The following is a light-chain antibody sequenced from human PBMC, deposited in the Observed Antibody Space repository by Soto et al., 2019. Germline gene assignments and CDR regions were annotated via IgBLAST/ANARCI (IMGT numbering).Light chain of an antibody. J-gene: IGKJ4*01. V-gene: IGKV1D-13*01. CDR2: DAS. CDR3: QQFNNYLRT. Sequence: AIQLTQSPSSLSASVGDRVTITCRASQGISSALAWYQQKPGKAPKLLIYDASSLESWVPSRFSGSGSGTDFTLTISSLQPEDFATYYCQQFNNYLRTFGGGTKVDI. CDR1: QGISSA.